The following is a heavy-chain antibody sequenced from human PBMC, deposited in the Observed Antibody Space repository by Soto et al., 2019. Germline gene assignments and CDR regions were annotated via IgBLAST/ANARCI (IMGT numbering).Heavy chain of an antibody. Sequence: GGSLRLSFAASGFTFSSYSMNWVRQAPGKGLEWVSYISSGSGTIYYADSLKGRFTISRDNAKNSLYLQMNSLRDEDTAVYYCARDSASYSSSSGSYWYFDLWGRGTLVTVSS. CDR3: ARDSASYSSSSGSYWYFDL. D-gene: IGHD6-6*01. CDR2: ISSGSGTI. CDR1: GFTFSSYS. V-gene: IGHV3-48*02. J-gene: IGHJ2*01.